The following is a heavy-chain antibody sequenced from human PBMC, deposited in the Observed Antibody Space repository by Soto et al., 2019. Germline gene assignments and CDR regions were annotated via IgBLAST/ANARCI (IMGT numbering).Heavy chain of an antibody. V-gene: IGHV1-69*01. CDR1: GGSVNSHA. CDR3: AGSRNVAEFNDYGGNSHGFDM. J-gene: IGHJ3*02. D-gene: IGHD4-17*01. CDR2: IIPMFGTP. Sequence: QVQLEQSGAEVKKAGSSVKVSCKAFGGSVNSHAISWVRQAPGQGLEWMGGIIPMFGTPTYAQKFQAGVTISAEESTSPVDLDVSSLRSEATAVYYCAGSRNVAEFNDYGGNSHGFDMWGQGTMVTVSS.